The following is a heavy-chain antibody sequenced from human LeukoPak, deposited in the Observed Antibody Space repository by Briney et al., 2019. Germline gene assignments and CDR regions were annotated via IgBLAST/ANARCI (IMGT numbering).Heavy chain of an antibody. CDR1: GGTFSTYS. Sequence: SVKVSCKASGGTFSTYSITWVRQAPGQGLEWMGRISPILGVNYYALKFQGRLTISADKSMITAYMDLTNVTSEDTAVYYCAAAYDGAAGYFDLWGRGTLITVSS. CDR3: AAAYDGAAGYFDL. D-gene: IGHD3-22*01. V-gene: IGHV1-69*02. J-gene: IGHJ2*01. CDR2: ISPILGVN.